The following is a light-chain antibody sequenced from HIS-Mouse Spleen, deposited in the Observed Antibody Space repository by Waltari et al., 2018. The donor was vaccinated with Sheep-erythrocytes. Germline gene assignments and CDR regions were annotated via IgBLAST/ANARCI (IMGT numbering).Light chain of an antibody. CDR1: SSDVVGYNY. CDR2: EGS. Sequence: QSALTQPRSVSVSPGQSVTSSCTGTSSDVVGYNYVSWYQQHPGKAPKLMIYEGSKRPSGVSNRFSGSKSGNTASLTISGLQAEDEADYYCCSYAGSYNHVFATGTKVTVL. V-gene: IGLV2-11*01. CDR3: CSYAGSYNHV. J-gene: IGLJ1*01.